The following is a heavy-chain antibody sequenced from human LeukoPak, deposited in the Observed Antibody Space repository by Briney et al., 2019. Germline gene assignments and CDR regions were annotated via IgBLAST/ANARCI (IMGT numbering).Heavy chain of an antibody. D-gene: IGHD4-17*01. CDR2: FDPEDGET. CDR1: GGTFSSYA. J-gene: IGHJ4*02. CDR3: ATAGLTTVTTGFDY. V-gene: IGHV1-24*01. Sequence: ASVKVSCKASGGTFSSYAISWVRQAPGQGLEWMGGFDPEDGETIYAQKFQGRVTMTEDTSTDTAYMELSSLRSEDTAVYYCATAGLTTVTTGFDYWGQGTLVTVSS.